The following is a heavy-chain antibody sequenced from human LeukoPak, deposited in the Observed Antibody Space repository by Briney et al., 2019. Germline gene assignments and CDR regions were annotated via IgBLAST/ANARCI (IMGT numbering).Heavy chain of an antibody. Sequence: PGGSLRLSCAASGFTSNYMSWVRQAPGKGLEWISLIYTDGTTTFYADSVKGRFTLSRDNSKNTFYLQMNGLRPEDTAVYYCASDGYNYFEFWGQGTLVIVCS. D-gene: IGHD5-24*01. CDR2: IYTDGTT. V-gene: IGHV3-53*01. CDR3: ASDGYNYFEF. CDR1: GFTSNY. J-gene: IGHJ4*02.